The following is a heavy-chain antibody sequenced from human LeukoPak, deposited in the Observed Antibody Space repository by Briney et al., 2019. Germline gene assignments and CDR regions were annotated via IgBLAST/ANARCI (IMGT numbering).Heavy chain of an antibody. J-gene: IGHJ4*02. D-gene: IGHD6-13*01. CDR3: ARRGYIAAAVKFDY. CDR1: GYTFTSYA. CDR2: INTNTGNP. Sequence: ASVKVSCKASGYTFTSYAMNWVRQAPGQGLEWMGWINTNTGNPTYAQGFTGRFVFSLDTSVSTAYLQISSLKAEDTAVYYCARRGYIAAAVKFDYWGQGTLVTVSS. V-gene: IGHV7-4-1*02.